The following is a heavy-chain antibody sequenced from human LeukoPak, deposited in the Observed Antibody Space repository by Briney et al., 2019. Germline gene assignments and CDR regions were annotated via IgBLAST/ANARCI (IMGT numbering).Heavy chain of an antibody. Sequence: GGSLRLSCSASGFTFRTYAMHWVRQAPGKGLEYISTTSDNGGSTYYADSVKGRFTISRDNSKNTLYLQMNSLRAEDTAVYYCVKDQWQLSRCFDYWGQGTLVTVSS. CDR2: TSDNGGST. CDR1: GFTFRTYA. V-gene: IGHV3-64D*06. J-gene: IGHJ4*02. CDR3: VKDQWQLSRCFDY. D-gene: IGHD1-26*01.